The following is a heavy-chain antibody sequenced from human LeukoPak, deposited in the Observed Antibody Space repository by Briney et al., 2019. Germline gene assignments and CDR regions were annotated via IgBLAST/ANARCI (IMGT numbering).Heavy chain of an antibody. D-gene: IGHD3-10*01. CDR1: GFTFSSYS. V-gene: IGHV3-48*02. Sequence: GGSLRLSCAASGFTFSSYSMNWVRQAPGKGLEWVSYISSSSSTIYYADSVKGRFTISRDNAKSSLYLQMNSLRDEDTAVYYCARDRMGGSYYYYGMDVWGQGTTVTVSS. J-gene: IGHJ6*02. CDR2: ISSSSSTI. CDR3: ARDRMGGSYYYYGMDV.